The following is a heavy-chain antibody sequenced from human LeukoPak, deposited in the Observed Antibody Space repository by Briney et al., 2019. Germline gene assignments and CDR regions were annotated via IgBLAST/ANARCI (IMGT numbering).Heavy chain of an antibody. CDR3: ARDLPRYFDWLLPHDAFDI. CDR1: GFTFSSYG. J-gene: IGHJ3*02. Sequence: GGSLRLSCAASGFTFSSYGMHWVRQAPGKGLEWVAVIWYDGSNKYYADSVKGRFTISRDNSKNTLYLQMNSLRAEDTAVYYCARDLPRYFDWLLPHDAFDIWGQGTMVTVSS. D-gene: IGHD3-9*01. V-gene: IGHV3-33*01. CDR2: IWYDGSNK.